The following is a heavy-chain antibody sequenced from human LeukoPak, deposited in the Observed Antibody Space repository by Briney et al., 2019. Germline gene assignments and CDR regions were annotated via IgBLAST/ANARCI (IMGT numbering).Heavy chain of an antibody. CDR3: ARDFVVVVPAADYYYYGMDV. CDR2: IIPIFGIA. D-gene: IGHD2-2*01. V-gene: IGHV1-69*04. Sequence: PAAPVKVSCKASGGTFSSYAISWVRQAPGQGLEWMGRIIPIFGIANYAQKFQGRVTITADKSTSTAYMELSSLRSEDTAVYYCARDFVVVVPAADYYYYGMDVWGQGTTVTVSS. J-gene: IGHJ6*02. CDR1: GGTFSSYA.